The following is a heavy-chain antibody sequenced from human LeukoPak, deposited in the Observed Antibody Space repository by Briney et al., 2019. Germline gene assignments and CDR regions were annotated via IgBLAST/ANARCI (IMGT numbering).Heavy chain of an antibody. J-gene: IGHJ4*02. CDR3: ARGRAYCGGDCYDY. CDR2: ISSSSSTI. CDR1: GFTFSSYI. D-gene: IGHD2-21*01. Sequence: GGSLRLSCAASGFTFSSYIMNWVHQAREKGVERVSYISSSSSTIYYADSVKGRFTISRDNAKNSLYLQMNSLRAEDTAVYYCARGRAYCGGDCYDYWGQGTLVTVSS. V-gene: IGHV3-48*01.